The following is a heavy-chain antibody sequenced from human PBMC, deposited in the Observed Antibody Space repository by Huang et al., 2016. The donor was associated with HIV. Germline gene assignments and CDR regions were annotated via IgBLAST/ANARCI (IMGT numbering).Heavy chain of an antibody. CDR3: LPAGHVSHYYYMDV. J-gene: IGHJ6*03. V-gene: IGHV3-30*03. CDR1: GFSFTSYD. CDR2: VANDGNEK. Sequence: QGQLVESGGGVVQPGRSLRLSCAASGFSFTSYDMQWVSQVPSKGLEWVSFVANDGNEKYYADSVKGRFTISRDNFKNTLYLQMNSLRTGDTAVYFCLPAGHVSHYYYMDVWGKGTTVIVSS.